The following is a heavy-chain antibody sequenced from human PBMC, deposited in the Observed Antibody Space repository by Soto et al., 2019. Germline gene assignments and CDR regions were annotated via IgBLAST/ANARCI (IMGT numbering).Heavy chain of an antibody. CDR3: ARDLPHGDHPASYYYGMDV. CDR1: GGSISSGGYY. J-gene: IGHJ6*02. D-gene: IGHD4-17*01. Sequence: SETLSLTCTVSGGSISSGGYYWSWIRQHPGKGLEWIGYIYYSGSTYYNPSLKSRVTISVDTSKNQFSLKLSSVTAADTAAYCCARDLPHGDHPASYYYGMDVWGQGTKVTVYS. V-gene: IGHV4-31*03. CDR2: IYYSGST.